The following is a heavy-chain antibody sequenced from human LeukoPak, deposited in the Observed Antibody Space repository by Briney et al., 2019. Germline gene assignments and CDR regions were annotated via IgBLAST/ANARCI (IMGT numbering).Heavy chain of an antibody. CDR1: GYTFTSYY. Sequence: ASVKVSCKASGYTFTSYYMHWVRQAPGQGLEWMGIINPSGGSTSYAQKFQGRVTMTRDTSTSTAYMELSRLRSDDTAAYYCARINTAMPIDYWGQGTLVTVSS. CDR3: ARINTAMPIDY. CDR2: INPSGGST. J-gene: IGHJ4*02. V-gene: IGHV1-46*01. D-gene: IGHD2-2*01.